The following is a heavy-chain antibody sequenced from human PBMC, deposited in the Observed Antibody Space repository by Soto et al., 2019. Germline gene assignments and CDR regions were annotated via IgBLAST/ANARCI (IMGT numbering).Heavy chain of an antibody. CDR2: IKRTADGGTT. CDR1: GFTFSNAW. Sequence: EVQLVESGGGLVEPGGSLRVSCVASGFTFSNAWMNWVRQAPGKGLEWVCLIKRTADGGTTDYAAPVKGSFTISRDDSKNTLYLQMTSLETEDTAVYYCTTRGSLYASAGMDVWGQGTTVTVSS. D-gene: IGHD3-16*01. V-gene: IGHV3-15*07. CDR3: TTRGSLYASAGMDV. J-gene: IGHJ6*02.